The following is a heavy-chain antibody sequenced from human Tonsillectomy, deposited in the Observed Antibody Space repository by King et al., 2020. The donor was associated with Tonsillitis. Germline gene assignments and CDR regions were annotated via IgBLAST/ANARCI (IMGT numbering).Heavy chain of an antibody. CDR2: IIHFGTT. J-gene: IGHJ4*02. CDR3: ARGVAAGGSPRGGFYFDS. CDR1: GGSLSDYY. Sequence: VQLQQWGAGLLKPSETLSLTCAVSGGSLSDYYWTWIRQPPGKGLEWTGEIIHFGTTNYNPSLKSRVHISIDTSKRQFSLRLNSVTAADTALYFCARGVAAGGSPRGGFYFDSWGPGTLVTVSS. D-gene: IGHD6-13*01. V-gene: IGHV4-34*12.